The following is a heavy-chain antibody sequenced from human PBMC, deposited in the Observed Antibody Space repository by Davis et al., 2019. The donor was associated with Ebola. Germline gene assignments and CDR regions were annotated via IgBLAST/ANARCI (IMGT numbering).Heavy chain of an antibody. Sequence: GESLKISCAASGFTYSNYAMSWVRQAPGKGLAWVSAISGSGATTYYADSVKGRFTISRDNAKNSLYLQMNSLRDEDTAVYYCATEPVWGQGTMVTVSS. CDR3: ATEPV. V-gene: IGHV3-23*01. CDR2: ISGSGATT. CDR1: GFTYSNYA. D-gene: IGHD1-14*01. J-gene: IGHJ3*01.